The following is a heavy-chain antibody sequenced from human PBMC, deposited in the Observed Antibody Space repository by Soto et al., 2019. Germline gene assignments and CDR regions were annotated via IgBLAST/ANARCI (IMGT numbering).Heavy chain of an antibody. J-gene: IGHJ4*02. V-gene: IGHV1-2*02. CDR3: GRGRSGELVVFY. CDR1: GYTFTGYY. CDR2: IGPNRGDT. Sequence: QVQLVQSGAEVKKSGASVKVSCKASGYTFTGYYIHWVRQAPGQGLEWMGEIGPNRGDTKYAQKFQGRVTMTRDTSISTVCMELSNLSPDDTAVYYCGRGRSGELVVFYWGQGTLVTVYS. D-gene: IGHD1-7*01.